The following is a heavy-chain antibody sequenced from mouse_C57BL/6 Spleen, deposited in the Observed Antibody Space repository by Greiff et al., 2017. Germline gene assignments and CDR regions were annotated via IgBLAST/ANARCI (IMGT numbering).Heavy chain of an antibody. CDR2: ISSGGDYI. V-gene: IGHV5-9-1*02. J-gene: IGHJ4*01. D-gene: IGHD2-10*01. CDR3: TRERGLLYAMDY. CDR1: GFTFSSYA. Sequence: EVQLMESGEGLVKPGGSLKLSCAASGFTFSSYAMSWVRQTPEKRLEWVAYISSGGDYIYYAATVKGRFTISRDNARNTLYLQMSSLKSEDTAMYYCTRERGLLYAMDYWGQGTSVTVSS.